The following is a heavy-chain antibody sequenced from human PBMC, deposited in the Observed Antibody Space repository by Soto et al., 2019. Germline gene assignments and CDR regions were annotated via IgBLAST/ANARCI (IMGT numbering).Heavy chain of an antibody. Sequence: GGSLRLSCAASGFTFSSYGMSWVRQAPGKGLEWVSSISGGGGGTYYADSVKGRFTISRDNSKNTLYLQMNSLRAEDTAVYYCAKVSGYSYGYNVDYWGQGTLVTVSS. D-gene: IGHD5-18*01. CDR2: ISGGGGGT. CDR3: AKVSGYSYGYNVDY. CDR1: GFTFSSYG. J-gene: IGHJ4*02. V-gene: IGHV3-23*01.